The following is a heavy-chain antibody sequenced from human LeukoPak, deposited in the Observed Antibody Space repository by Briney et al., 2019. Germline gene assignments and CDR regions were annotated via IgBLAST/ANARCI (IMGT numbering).Heavy chain of an antibody. CDR1: GYIFTGYY. V-gene: IGHV1-2*02. J-gene: IGHJ4*02. CDR3: ARDTPRPVPRGFEC. CDR2: ISPNSGDT. Sequence: ASVKVSCKASGYIFTGYYMHWVRQAPGQGLEWMGWISPNSGDTNCAQKFQGRVTMTRDTSISTAYMELSRLRSDDTAVYYCARDTPRPVPRGFECWGQGTLVTVSS.